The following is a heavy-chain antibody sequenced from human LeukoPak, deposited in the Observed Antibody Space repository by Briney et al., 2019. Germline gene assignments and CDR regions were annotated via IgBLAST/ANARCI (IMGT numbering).Heavy chain of an antibody. J-gene: IGHJ4*02. D-gene: IGHD5-24*01. Sequence: SVKVSCKASGGAFSSYAISWVRQAPGQGLEWMGGIIPIFGTANYAQKFQGRVTITADESTSTAYMELSSLRSEDTAVYYCARAIGDGYNYLDYWGQGTLVTVSS. CDR1: GGAFSSYA. V-gene: IGHV1-69*01. CDR3: ARAIGDGYNYLDY. CDR2: IIPIFGTA.